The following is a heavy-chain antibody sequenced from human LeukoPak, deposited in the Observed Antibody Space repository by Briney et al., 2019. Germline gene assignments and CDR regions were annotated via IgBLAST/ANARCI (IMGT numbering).Heavy chain of an antibody. J-gene: IGHJ4*02. D-gene: IGHD2-2*01. CDR2: VNSDGSTT. CDR1: GFTFSSYA. Sequence: GGSLRLSCAASGFTFSSYAMHWVRQAPGKGLVWVSRVNSDGSTTAYADSVKGRFTISRDNAKNILFLQMSSLRAEDTAVYYCARGDAYALNYWGQGTLVTVSS. CDR3: ARGDAYALNY. V-gene: IGHV3-74*01.